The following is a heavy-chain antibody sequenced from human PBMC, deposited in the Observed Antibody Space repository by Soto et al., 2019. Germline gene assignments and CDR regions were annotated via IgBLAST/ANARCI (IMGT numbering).Heavy chain of an antibody. CDR1: GYTFTSYG. D-gene: IGHD5-12*01. V-gene: IGHV1-18*01. Sequence: ASVKVSCKASGYTFTSYGISWVRQAPGQGLEWMGWISAYNGNTNYAQKLQGRVTMTTDTSTSTAYMELRSLRSDDTAVYYCAREGSIVATIPFYYYYGMDVWGQGTTVTVSS. CDR3: AREGSIVATIPFYYYYGMDV. CDR2: ISAYNGNT. J-gene: IGHJ6*02.